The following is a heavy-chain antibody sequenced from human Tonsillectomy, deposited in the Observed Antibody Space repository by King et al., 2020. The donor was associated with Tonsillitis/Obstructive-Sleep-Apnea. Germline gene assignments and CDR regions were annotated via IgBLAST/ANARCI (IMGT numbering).Heavy chain of an antibody. V-gene: IGHV3-74*02. CDR1: GFRISNYW. Sequence: VQLVESGGGLVQPGGSLRLSCAASGFRISNYWMYWVRQAPGKGLVWVSRSKSDGSSTTYADSVKGRFTISRDNAKNTLYLQMICLRAEDTAVYYCARGGPKGSTDYCGQGTLVTVSS. CDR2: SKSDGSST. CDR3: ARGGPKGSTDY. D-gene: IGHD2-15*01. J-gene: IGHJ4*02.